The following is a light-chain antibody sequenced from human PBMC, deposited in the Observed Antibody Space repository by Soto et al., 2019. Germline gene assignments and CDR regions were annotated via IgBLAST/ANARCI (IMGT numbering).Light chain of an antibody. J-gene: IGLJ2*01. CDR1: SGDVGSYNL. CDR2: EGS. Sequence: QSALTQPASVSGSPGQSITISCTGISGDVGSYNLDSWYQQHPGKAPKLMIYEGSKRPSGVSNRFSGSKSGNTASLTISGLQAEDEADYHCCSYAGSATFVVFGGGTQLTVL. V-gene: IGLV2-23*03. CDR3: CSYAGSATFVV.